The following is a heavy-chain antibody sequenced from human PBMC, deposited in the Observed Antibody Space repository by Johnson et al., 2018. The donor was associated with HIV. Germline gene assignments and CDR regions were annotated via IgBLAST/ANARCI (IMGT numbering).Heavy chain of an antibody. D-gene: IGHD1-7*01. V-gene: IGHV3-66*01. CDR1: GFTFDDYG. Sequence: MLLVESGGGVGRPGGSLRLSCAASGFTFDDYGMSWVRQLPGKGLEWVSVIYSGGSTYYADSVKGRFTISRDNSKNTLYLQMNSLRAEDTALYYCARDRAWNYEGAFDIWGQGTMVTVSS. CDR2: IYSGGST. J-gene: IGHJ3*02. CDR3: ARDRAWNYEGAFDI.